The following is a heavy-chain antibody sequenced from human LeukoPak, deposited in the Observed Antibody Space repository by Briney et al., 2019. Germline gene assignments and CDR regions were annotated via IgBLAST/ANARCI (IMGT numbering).Heavy chain of an antibody. D-gene: IGHD1-26*01. CDR3: ARGSSIVGATRVFDY. V-gene: IGHV1-2*02. J-gene: IGHJ4*02. CDR2: INPNSGGT. CDR1: GYTFTGYY. Sequence: ASVKVSCKASGYTFTGYYMHWVRQAPGQGLEWMGWINPNSGGTNYAQKFQGRVTMTRDTSISTAYMELSRLRSDDTAVYYCARGSSIVGATRVFDYWGQGTLVTVSS.